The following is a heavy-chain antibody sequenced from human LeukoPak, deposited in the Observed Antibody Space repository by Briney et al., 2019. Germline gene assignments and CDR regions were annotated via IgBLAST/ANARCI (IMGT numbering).Heavy chain of an antibody. J-gene: IGHJ4*02. D-gene: IGHD1-26*01. CDR2: ISAYNGNT. CDR3: ARRHVGATTVDY. Sequence: ASVKVSCKASGCSFTSYDINWLRQAPGQGLEWMGWISAYNGNTNYAQKLQGRVTMTTDTSTSTAYMELRSLRSDDTAVYYCARRHVGATTVDYWGQGTLVTVSS. V-gene: IGHV1-18*01. CDR1: GCSFTSYD.